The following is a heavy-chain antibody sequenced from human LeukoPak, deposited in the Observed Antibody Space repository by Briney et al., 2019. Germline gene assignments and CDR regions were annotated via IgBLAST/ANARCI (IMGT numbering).Heavy chain of an antibody. D-gene: IGHD1/OR15-1a*01. CDR2: ISGSGGST. CDR1: GFTFSSYA. J-gene: IGHJ6*03. V-gene: IGHV3-23*01. CDR3: AEVGTVRYYYMDV. Sequence: PGGSLRLSCAASGFTFSSYAMSWVRQAPGKGLEWVSAISGSGGSTYYADSVKGRFTISRDNSKNTLYLQMNSLRAEDTAVYYCAEVGTVRYYYMDVWGKGTTVTVSS.